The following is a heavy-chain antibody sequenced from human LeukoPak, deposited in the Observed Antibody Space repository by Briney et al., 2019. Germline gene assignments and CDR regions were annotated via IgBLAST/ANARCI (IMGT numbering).Heavy chain of an antibody. Sequence: TSETLSLTCAVYGGSFSGYYWSWIRQPPVKGLEWIGEINHSGSTNYNPSLKSRVTISVDMSKNQFSLKLSSVTAADTAVYYCARGSEWELIRGPHYFDYWGQGTLVTVSS. V-gene: IGHV4-34*01. CDR2: INHSGST. CDR1: GGSFSGYY. D-gene: IGHD1-26*01. J-gene: IGHJ4*02. CDR3: ARGSEWELIRGPHYFDY.